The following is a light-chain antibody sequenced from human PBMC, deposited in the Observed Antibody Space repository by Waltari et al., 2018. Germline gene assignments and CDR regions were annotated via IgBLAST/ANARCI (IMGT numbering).Light chain of an antibody. CDR2: GAS. V-gene: IGKV3D-15*01. Sequence: EVLMTQSPATLSVSPGERATLSCRASQSISRNLAWYQQKPGQAPRVLIYGASTRAPGIPDRFSGSGSGTEFTLSISGVQSEDFGVYYCQQYKNWRTFGQGTRLEI. CDR3: QQYKNWRT. J-gene: IGKJ2*01. CDR1: QSISRN.